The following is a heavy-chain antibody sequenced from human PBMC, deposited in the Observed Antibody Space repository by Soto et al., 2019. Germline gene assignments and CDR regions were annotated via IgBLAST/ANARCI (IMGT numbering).Heavy chain of an antibody. CDR1: GDSVSANSAA. CDR2: TYYRSKWNY. CDR3: VRQPLATLSLYWMVS. J-gene: IGHJ6*02. V-gene: IGHV6-1*01. Sequence: PSPTLSLTCAISGDSVSANSAASNWIRQSPSRGLEWLGRTYYRSKWNYDYAESVKSRMSITPDTSNNKFSLLLNSVTPEDTAVYYRVRQPLATLSLYWMVSWGQETTLAASS. D-gene: IGHD6-6*01.